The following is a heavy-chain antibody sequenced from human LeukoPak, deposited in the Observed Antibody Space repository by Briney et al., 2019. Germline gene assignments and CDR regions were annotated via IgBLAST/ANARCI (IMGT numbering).Heavy chain of an antibody. Sequence: TSETLSLTCTVSGGSISSSSYYWGWIRQPPGKGLEWIGSIYYSGSTYYNPSLKSRVTISVDTSKNQFSLKLSSVTAADTAVYYCARGYSSSFDYWGQGTLVTVSS. CDR3: ARGYSSSFDY. J-gene: IGHJ4*02. V-gene: IGHV4-39*07. CDR2: IYYSGST. CDR1: GGSISSSSYY. D-gene: IGHD6-13*01.